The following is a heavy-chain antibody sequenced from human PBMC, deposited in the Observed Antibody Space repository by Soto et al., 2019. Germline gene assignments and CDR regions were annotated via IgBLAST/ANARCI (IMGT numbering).Heavy chain of an antibody. CDR2: ITSSSNRI. D-gene: IGHD1-26*01. Sequence: GGSLRLSCAASGFTFRTYSMNWVRQAPGKGLEWVSFITSSSNRINYADSVKGRFTISRDNARNSLYLQMNSLRDEDTAVYYCVRDRGRADYWGQGALVTVSS. V-gene: IGHV3-48*02. CDR1: GFTFRTYS. J-gene: IGHJ4*02. CDR3: VRDRGRADY.